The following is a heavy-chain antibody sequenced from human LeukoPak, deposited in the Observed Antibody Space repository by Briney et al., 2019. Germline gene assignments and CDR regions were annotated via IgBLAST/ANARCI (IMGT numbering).Heavy chain of an antibody. CDR1: GGSISSSNW. CDR2: IYHSGST. V-gene: IGHV4-4*02. D-gene: IGHD2-15*01. Sequence: SGTLSLTCAVSGGSISSSNWWSWVRRPPGKGLEWIGEIYHSGSTNYNPSLKSRVTISVDKSKNQFSLKLSSVTAADTAVYYCARWGYCSGGSCYSFGWFDPWGQGTLVTVSS. CDR3: ARWGYCSGGSCYSFGWFDP. J-gene: IGHJ5*02.